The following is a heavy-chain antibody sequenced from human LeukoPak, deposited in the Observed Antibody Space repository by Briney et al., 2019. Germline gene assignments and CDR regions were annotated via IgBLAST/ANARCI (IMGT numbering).Heavy chain of an antibody. CDR1: GFTFSSYS. Sequence: PGGSLRLSCAASGFTFSSYSMNWVRQAPGKGLEWVSYISSSSSYIYYADSVKGRFTISRDKAKNSLYLQMNSLRAEDTAVYYCAREQQTYYYDSSGHDAFDIWGQGTMVTVSS. D-gene: IGHD3-22*01. J-gene: IGHJ3*02. CDR2: ISSSSSYI. V-gene: IGHV3-21*01. CDR3: AREQQTYYYDSSGHDAFDI.